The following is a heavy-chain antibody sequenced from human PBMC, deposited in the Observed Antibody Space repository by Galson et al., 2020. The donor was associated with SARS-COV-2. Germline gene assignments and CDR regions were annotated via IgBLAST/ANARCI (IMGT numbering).Heavy chain of an antibody. D-gene: IGHD2-15*01. CDR1: GYSFTSYW. CDR3: ARGGYCSGRSCSTYNWFDP. Sequence: GESLKISCKGSGYSFTSYWIAWVRQMPGKGLEWMGIIYPGDTKTRYSPSFQAQLTISADKSMSTAYLQWSSLKASDTAIYFCARGGYCSGRSCSTYNWFDPWGQGTLVTVSS. J-gene: IGHJ5*02. CDR2: IYPGDTKT. V-gene: IGHV5-51*01.